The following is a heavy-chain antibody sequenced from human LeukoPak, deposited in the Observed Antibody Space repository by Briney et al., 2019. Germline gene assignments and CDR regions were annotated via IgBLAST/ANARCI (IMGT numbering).Heavy chain of an antibody. CDR1: GGSISSGGYY. CDR2: IYYSGST. Sequence: SQTLSLTCTVSGGSISSGGYYWSWIRQHPGKGLEWLGYIYYSGSTYYNPSLKSRVTISVDTSKNQFSLKLSSVTAADTAVYYCTRMVYDSSGYQNWFDPWGQGTLVTVSS. V-gene: IGHV4-31*03. J-gene: IGHJ5*02. D-gene: IGHD3-22*01. CDR3: TRMVYDSSGYQNWFDP.